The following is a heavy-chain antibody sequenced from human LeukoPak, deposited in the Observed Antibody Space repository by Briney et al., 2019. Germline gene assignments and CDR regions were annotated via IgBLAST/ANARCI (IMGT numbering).Heavy chain of an antibody. CDR2: INHSGST. Sequence: NPSETLSLTCAVYGGSFSGYYWSWNREPPGKGLEWIVEINHSGSTNYNPSLKSRVTISVDTSKNQFSLKLSSVTAADTAVYYCARDSSGWDVFDYWGQGTLVTVSS. CDR3: ARDSSGWDVFDY. CDR1: GGSFSGYY. D-gene: IGHD6-19*01. V-gene: IGHV4-34*01. J-gene: IGHJ4*02.